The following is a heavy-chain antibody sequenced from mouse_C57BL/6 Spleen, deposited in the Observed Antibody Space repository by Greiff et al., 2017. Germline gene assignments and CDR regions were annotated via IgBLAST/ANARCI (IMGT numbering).Heavy chain of an antibody. J-gene: IGHJ1*03. D-gene: IGHD1-1*01. Sequence: VKLMESGAELVKPGASVKISCKASGYAFSSYWLNWVKQRPGKGLEWIGQIYPGDGDTNYNGKFKGKATLTADKSSSTAYMQLSSLTSEDSAVYFRARSPTTRYFDVWGTGTTVTVSS. CDR2: IYPGDGDT. CDR3: ARSPTTRYFDV. CDR1: GYAFSSYW. V-gene: IGHV1-80*01.